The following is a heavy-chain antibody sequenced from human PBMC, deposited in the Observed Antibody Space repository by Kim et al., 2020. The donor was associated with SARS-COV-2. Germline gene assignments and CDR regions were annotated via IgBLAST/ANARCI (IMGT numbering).Heavy chain of an antibody. J-gene: IGHJ6*02. D-gene: IGHD7-27*01. CDR3: ARVLELGYYGMDV. Sequence: ASVKVSCKASGYTFTSYGISWVRQAPGQGLEWRGGISAYNGNTNYAQKLQGRVTMTTDTSTSTAYMELRSLRSDDTAVYYCARVLELGYYGMDVWGQGTTVTVSS. V-gene: IGHV1-18*01. CDR2: ISAYNGNT. CDR1: GYTFTSYG.